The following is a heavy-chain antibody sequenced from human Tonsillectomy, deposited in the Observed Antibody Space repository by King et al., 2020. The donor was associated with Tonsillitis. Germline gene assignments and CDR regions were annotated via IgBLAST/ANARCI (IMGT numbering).Heavy chain of an antibody. V-gene: IGHV4-59*08. J-gene: IGHJ3*02. CDR3: ARHSYSCGDYVDAFDI. CDR2: IYYSWST. D-gene: IGHD4-17*01. Sequence: VQLQESGPGLVKPSETLSLTCTVSGGSISSYYWSWIRQPPGKGLEWIGYIYYSWSTNYNPSLKSRVTISVDTSKNQFSLKLSSVTAADTAVYYCARHSYSCGDYVDAFDIWGQGTMVTVSS. CDR1: GGSISSYY.